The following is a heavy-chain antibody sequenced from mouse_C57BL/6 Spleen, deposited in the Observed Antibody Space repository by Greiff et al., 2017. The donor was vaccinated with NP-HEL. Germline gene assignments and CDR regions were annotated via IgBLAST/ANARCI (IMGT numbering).Heavy chain of an antibody. CDR1: GYSFTDYN. J-gene: IGHJ3*01. V-gene: IGHV1-39*01. D-gene: IGHD2-4*01. CDR3: AREGDYDAWFAY. CDR2: INPNYGTT. Sequence: EVKVEESGPELVKPGASVKISCKASGYSFTDYNMNWVKQSNGKSLEWIGVINPNYGTTSYNQKFKGKATLTVDQSSSTAYMQLNSLTSEDSAVYYCAREGDYDAWFAYWGQGTLVTVSA.